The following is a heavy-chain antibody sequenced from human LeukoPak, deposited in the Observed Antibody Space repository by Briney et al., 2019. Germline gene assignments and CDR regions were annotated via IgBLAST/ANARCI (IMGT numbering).Heavy chain of an antibody. J-gene: IGHJ4*02. Sequence: SETLSLTCTVSGGSISSYYGSCLRQPPGKGLEWIGYIYYSGSTNYNPSLKSRVTISVDTSKNQFSLKLSSVTAADTAVYYCARGGEYYYDSSGSFDYWGQGTLVTVSS. CDR2: IYYSGST. V-gene: IGHV4-59*01. D-gene: IGHD3-22*01. CDR3: ARGGEYYYDSSGSFDY. CDR1: GGSISSYY.